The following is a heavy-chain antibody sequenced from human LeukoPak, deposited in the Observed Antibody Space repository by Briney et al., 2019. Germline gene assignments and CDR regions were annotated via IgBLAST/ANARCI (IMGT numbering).Heavy chain of an antibody. D-gene: IGHD1-7*01. J-gene: IGHJ4*02. CDR3: ARVTNWNYAEYFDY. CDR1: GFTFDDYA. V-gene: IGHV3-9*01. Sequence: GGSLRLSCAASGFTFDDYAMHWVRQAPGKGLEWVSGISWNSGSIGYADSVKGRFTISRDNAKNSLYLQMNSLRAEDTALYYCARVTNWNYAEYFDYWGQGTLVTVSS. CDR2: ISWNSGSI.